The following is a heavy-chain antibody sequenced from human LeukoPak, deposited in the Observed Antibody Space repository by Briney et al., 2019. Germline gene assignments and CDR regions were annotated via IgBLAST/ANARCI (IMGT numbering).Heavy chain of an antibody. V-gene: IGHV4-34*01. CDR1: GGSFSGYY. CDR3: ARGRLFGAWLYYGMDV. CDR2: INHSGST. D-gene: IGHD3-16*01. Sequence: SETLSLTCAVYGGSFSGYYRSWIRQPPGKGLEWIGEINHSGSTNYNPSLKSRVTISVDTSKNQFSLKLSSVTAADTAVYYCARGRLFGAWLYYGMDVWGQGTTVTVSS. J-gene: IGHJ6*02.